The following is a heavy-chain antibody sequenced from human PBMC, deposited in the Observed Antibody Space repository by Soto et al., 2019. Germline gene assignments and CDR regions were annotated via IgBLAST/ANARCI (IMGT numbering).Heavy chain of an antibody. CDR3: AKDPAPYDSSGYWEYYFDY. D-gene: IGHD3-22*01. Sequence: QPGGSLRLSCAASGFTFSSYGMHWVRQAPGKGLEWVAVISYDGSNKYYADSVKGRFTISRDNSKNTLYLQMNSLRAEDTAVYYCAKDPAPYDSSGYWEYYFDYWGQGTLVTVSS. CDR1: GFTFSSYG. V-gene: IGHV3-30*18. J-gene: IGHJ4*02. CDR2: ISYDGSNK.